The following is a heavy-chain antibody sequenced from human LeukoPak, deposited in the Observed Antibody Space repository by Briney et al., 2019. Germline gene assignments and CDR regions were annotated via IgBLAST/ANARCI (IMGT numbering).Heavy chain of an antibody. Sequence: ASVKVSCKASGYAFTTYGISWVRQAPGQGLEWMGWISAYNGDTKYAQKLQGRVTMTTDTSTSTAYMDLRSLRSDDTAVYYCGSVSHSVDYDDCSGYQPLYWEDWRQGTLVTVSS. CDR2: ISAYNGDT. CDR1: GYAFTTYG. CDR3: GSVSHSVDYDDCSGYQPLYWED. D-gene: IGHD3-22*01. J-gene: IGHJ4*02. V-gene: IGHV1-18*01.